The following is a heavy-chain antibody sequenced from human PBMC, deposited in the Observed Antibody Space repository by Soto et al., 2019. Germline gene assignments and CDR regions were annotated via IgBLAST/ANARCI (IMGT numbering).Heavy chain of an antibody. CDR3: AKESSSSGYYSNFDY. CDR2: ISSSGSTI. CDR1: GFTFSSYE. Sequence: SGGSLRLSCAASGFTFSSYEMNWVRQAPGKGLEWVSYISSSGSTIYYADSVKGRFTISRDNSKNTLYLQMNSLRAEDTAVYYCAKESSSSGYYSNFDYWGQGTLVTVSS. J-gene: IGHJ4*02. D-gene: IGHD3-22*01. V-gene: IGHV3-48*03.